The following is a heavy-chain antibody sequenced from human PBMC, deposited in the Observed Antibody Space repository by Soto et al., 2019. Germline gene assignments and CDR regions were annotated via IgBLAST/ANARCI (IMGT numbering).Heavy chain of an antibody. J-gene: IGHJ6*02. D-gene: IGHD3-9*01. V-gene: IGHV4-30-4*01. CDR1: GDSISSGDYY. CDR2: IYYSGST. Sequence: SETLSLTCTVSGDSISSGDYYWSWIRQHPGKGLEWIGYIYYSGSTYYNPSLKSRVTISVDTSKNQFSLKLSSVTAADTAVYYCASGYDILTGYPRGDYYGMDVWGQGTTVTVSS. CDR3: ASGYDILTGYPRGDYYGMDV.